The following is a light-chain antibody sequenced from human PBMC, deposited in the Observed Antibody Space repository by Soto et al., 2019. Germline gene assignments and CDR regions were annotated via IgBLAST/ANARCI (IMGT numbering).Light chain of an antibody. CDR2: DVS. CDR3: LLFYGGVYV. CDR1: SSDVGGYNY. J-gene: IGLJ1*01. V-gene: IGLV2-14*01. Sequence: QSALTQPASVSGSPGQSITISCSGTSSDVGGYNYVSWYQQHPGKAPKLMIYDVSNRPSGVSNRFSGSKSGNTASLTISGLQAEDEADYYCLLFYGGVYVFGTGTKLTVL.